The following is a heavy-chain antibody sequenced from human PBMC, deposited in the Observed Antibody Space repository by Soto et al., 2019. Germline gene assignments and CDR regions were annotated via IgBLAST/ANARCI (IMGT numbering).Heavy chain of an antibody. CDR2: IWYDGSNT. J-gene: IGHJ4*01. CDR1: GFFLSDFG. Sequence: GASLRLSCVASGFFLSDFGMYWVRQAPGKGLEWVSVIWYDGSNTYQGESVKGRSIMSRDISNNTLYLQMNLLRHDDTADYYCAVAMAEKWHALDYWGHGTLVTVSS. V-gene: IGHV3-33*01. D-gene: IGHD5-12*01. CDR3: AVAMAEKWHALDY.